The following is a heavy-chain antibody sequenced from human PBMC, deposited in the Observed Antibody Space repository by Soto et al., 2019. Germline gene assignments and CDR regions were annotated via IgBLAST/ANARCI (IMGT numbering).Heavy chain of an antibody. CDR1: GYTFSHYA. D-gene: IGHD5-18*01. Sequence: ASVKVSCKASGYTFSHYAMHWVRQAPGQRLEWMGWINAGNTHTKYSQKFQGRVTFTRDTSASTAYMELSSLTSEDTAVYYCARDTYTAMWDDRGQGTLVTVSS. CDR2: INAGNTHT. V-gene: IGHV1-3*01. CDR3: ARDTYTAMWDD. J-gene: IGHJ4*02.